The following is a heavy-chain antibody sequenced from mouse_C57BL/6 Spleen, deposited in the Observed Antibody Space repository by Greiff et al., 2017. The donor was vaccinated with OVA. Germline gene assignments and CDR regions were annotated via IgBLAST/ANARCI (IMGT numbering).Heavy chain of an antibody. CDR3: AREGRGY. CDR2: INPNNGGT. D-gene: IGHD3-3*01. CDR1: GYTFTDYY. V-gene: IGHV1-26*01. Sequence: VQLQQSGPELVKPGASVKISCKASGYTFTDYYMNWVKQSHGKSLEWIGDINPNNGGTSYNQKFKGKATLTVDKSSSTAYMELRSRTSEDSAVYYCAREGRGYWGQGTTLTVSS. J-gene: IGHJ2*01.